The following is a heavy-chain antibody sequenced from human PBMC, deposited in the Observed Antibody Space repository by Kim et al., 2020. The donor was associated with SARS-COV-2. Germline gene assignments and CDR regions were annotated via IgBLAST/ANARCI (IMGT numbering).Heavy chain of an antibody. J-gene: IGHJ4*02. CDR3: ASLGQGYYDFWSANFDV. D-gene: IGHD3-3*01. CDR1: GMNFDEFA. V-gene: IGHV3-43*02. CDR2: ISGDGAAT. Sequence: GGSLRLSCAAYGMNFDEFAMHWVRQVPGMGLEWVSLISGDGAATLYSDSVKGRFTVSRDNTQNSLILQMNNLRREDTGLYFCASLGQGYYDFWSANFDVWGQGSYVTVSS.